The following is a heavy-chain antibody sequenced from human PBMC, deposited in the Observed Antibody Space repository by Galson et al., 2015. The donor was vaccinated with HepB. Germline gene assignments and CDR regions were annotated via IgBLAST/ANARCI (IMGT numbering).Heavy chain of an antibody. Sequence: SLRLSCAASGFAFSDYYMSWVRQAPGKGLEWVSYISSGSGYTEYADSVKGRFTISRDNAKNSLYLQMNSLKADDTAVYYGARRMQWVGGFDMWGQGTMVTVSS. CDR2: ISSGSGYT. CDR3: ARRMQWVGGFDM. D-gene: IGHD6-19*01. V-gene: IGHV3-11*03. J-gene: IGHJ3*02. CDR1: GFAFSDYY.